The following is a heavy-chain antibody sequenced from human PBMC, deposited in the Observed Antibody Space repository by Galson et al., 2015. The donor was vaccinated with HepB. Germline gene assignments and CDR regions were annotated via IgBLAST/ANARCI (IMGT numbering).Heavy chain of an antibody. CDR3: ARDGCSSTSCYYYGMDV. CDR1: GFTFRSYS. Sequence: SLRLSCAASGFTFRSYSTNWVRQAPGKGLEWVSSISSSSSYIYYADSVKGRFTISRDNAKNSLYLQMNSLRAEDTAVYYCARDGCSSTSCYYYGMDVWGQGTTVTVSS. V-gene: IGHV3-21*01. J-gene: IGHJ6*02. CDR2: ISSSSSYI. D-gene: IGHD2-2*01.